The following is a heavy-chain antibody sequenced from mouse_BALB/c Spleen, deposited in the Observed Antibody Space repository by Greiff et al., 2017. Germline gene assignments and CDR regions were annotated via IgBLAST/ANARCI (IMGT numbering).Heavy chain of an antibody. V-gene: IGHV14-3*02. J-gene: IGHJ4*01. CDR2: IDPANGNT. D-gene: IGHD1-1*01. CDR3: ASLITMDY. Sequence: EVKLMESGAELVKPGASVKLSCTASGFNIKDTYMHWVKQRPEQGLEWIGRIDPANGNTKYDPKFQGKATITADTSSNTAYLQLSSLTSEDTAVYYCASLITMDYWGQGTSVTVSS. CDR1: GFNIKDTY.